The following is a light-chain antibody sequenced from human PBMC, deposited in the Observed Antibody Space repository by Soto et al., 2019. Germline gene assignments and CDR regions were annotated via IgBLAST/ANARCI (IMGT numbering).Light chain of an antibody. CDR1: QSVLYNSNNKNY. V-gene: IGKV4-1*01. CDR2: WAS. Sequence: DIVVTQSPDSLDVSLGERATINCKSSQSVLYNSNNKNYLAWYQQKPGQPPKLLVYWASTRESGVPDRFSGSGSGTEFTLTISSLQAENVAVYYCQQHYSTPYTFGQGTKLEIK. J-gene: IGKJ2*01. CDR3: QQHYSTPYT.